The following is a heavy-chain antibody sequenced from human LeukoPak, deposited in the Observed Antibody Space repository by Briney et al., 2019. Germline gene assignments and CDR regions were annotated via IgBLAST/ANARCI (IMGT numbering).Heavy chain of an antibody. Sequence: SETLSLTCAVYGGSFSGYYWSWIRQPPGKGLEWIGEINHSGSTNYNPSLKSRVTISVDTSKNQFSLKLSSVTAADTAVYYCARDVRQQLVRGFDYWGQGTLVTVSS. J-gene: IGHJ4*02. CDR1: GGSFSGYY. D-gene: IGHD6-13*01. V-gene: IGHV4-34*01. CDR3: ARDVRQQLVRGFDY. CDR2: INHSGST.